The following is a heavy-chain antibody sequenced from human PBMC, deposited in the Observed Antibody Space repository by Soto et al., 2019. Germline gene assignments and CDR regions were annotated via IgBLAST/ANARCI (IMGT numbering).Heavy chain of an antibody. CDR1: GYTFTSYD. J-gene: IGHJ3*02. V-gene: IGHV1-8*01. CDR3: ARGINYYDSGDDAFDI. D-gene: IGHD3-10*01. CDR2: MNPNSGNT. Sequence: QVQLVQSGAEVKRPGASVKVYCKAYGYTFTSYDINWVRQATGQGLEWMGWMNPNSGNTGYAQKFQGRVTMTRNTSISTAYMELSSLRSEDTAVYYCARGINYYDSGDDAFDIWGQGTMVTVSS.